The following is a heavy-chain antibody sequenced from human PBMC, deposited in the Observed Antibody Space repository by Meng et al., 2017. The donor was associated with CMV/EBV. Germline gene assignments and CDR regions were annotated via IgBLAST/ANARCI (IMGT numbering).Heavy chain of an antibody. J-gene: IGHJ4*02. D-gene: IGHD2-2*01. CDR3: ARVGRTSCYDY. Sequence: QVQRQGSGPGLVKPSQTLALTCTVSGGSISSGDYYWSWIRQPPGKGLEWIGYIYYSGSTYYNPSLKSRVTISVDTSKNQFSLKLSSVTAADTAVYYCARVGRTSCYDYWGQGTLVTVSS. CDR2: IYYSGST. CDR1: GGSISSGDYY. V-gene: IGHV4-30-4*08.